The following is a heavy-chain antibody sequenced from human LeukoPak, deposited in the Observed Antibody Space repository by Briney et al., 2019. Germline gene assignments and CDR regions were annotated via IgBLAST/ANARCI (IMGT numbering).Heavy chain of an antibody. CDR3: AKKEVVVRQNWFDP. CDR1: GYTFTSYG. D-gene: IGHD2-15*01. CDR2: INTNTGNP. J-gene: IGHJ5*02. V-gene: IGHV7-4-1*04. Sequence: ASVKVSCKASGYTFTSYGISWVRQAPGQGLEWMGWINTNTGNPTYAQGFTGRFVFSLDTSVSMAYLQISSLKAEDTAVYYCAKKEVVVRQNWFDPWGQGTLVTVSS.